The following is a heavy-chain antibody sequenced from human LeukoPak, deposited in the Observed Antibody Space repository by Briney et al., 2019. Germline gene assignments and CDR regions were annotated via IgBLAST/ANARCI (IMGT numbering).Heavy chain of an antibody. V-gene: IGHV1-18*01. Sequence: ASVKVTCKTSNYIFTNYGITWMRQGPGQGPEWLGWISTYNDNTYYPQQFQGRATMYTASSTSTAYMELMSLTSDDTAVYYCARSNSGSYYHFDYWGQGTLVTVSS. CDR2: ISTYNDNT. D-gene: IGHD1-26*01. J-gene: IGHJ4*02. CDR3: ARSNSGSYYHFDY. CDR1: NYIFTNYG.